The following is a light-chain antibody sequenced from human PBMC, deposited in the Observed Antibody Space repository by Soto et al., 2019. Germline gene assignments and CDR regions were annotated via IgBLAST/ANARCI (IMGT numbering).Light chain of an antibody. V-gene: IGKV1-5*03. Sequence: DIQMTQSPSTLSASVGDRVTITCRASQSISSWLAWYQQKPGKAPKLLIYKASSLESGVPSRFSGSGSGTEFTLTISSLQPDDFANYYCQQYNSSSTCGQGTKVEIK. J-gene: IGKJ1*01. CDR3: QQYNSSST. CDR2: KAS. CDR1: QSISSW.